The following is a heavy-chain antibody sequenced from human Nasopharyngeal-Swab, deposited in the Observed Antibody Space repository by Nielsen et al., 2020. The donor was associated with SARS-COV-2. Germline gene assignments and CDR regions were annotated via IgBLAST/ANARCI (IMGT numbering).Heavy chain of an antibody. V-gene: IGHV1-46*01. Sequence: ASVKVSCKASGYTFTSYYMHWVRQAPGQGLEWMGIINPSGGSTSYAQKFQGRVTMTRDTSTSIVYMELSSLRSEDTAVYYCARDLTAMVPSDAFDIWGQGTMVTVSS. J-gene: IGHJ3*02. D-gene: IGHD5-18*01. CDR2: INPSGGST. CDR1: GYTFTSYY. CDR3: ARDLTAMVPSDAFDI.